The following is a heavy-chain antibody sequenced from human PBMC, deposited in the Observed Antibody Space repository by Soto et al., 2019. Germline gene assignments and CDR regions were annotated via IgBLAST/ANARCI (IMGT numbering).Heavy chain of an antibody. CDR3: GSGKRGPHGMDV. CDR1: GGTFSSYA. Sequence: SVKVSCKASGGTFSSYAISWVRQAPGQGLEWMGGIIPIFGTANYAQKFQGRVTITADKSTSTAYMELSSLRSEDTAVYYCGSGKRGPHGMDVWGQGTTVTVSS. D-gene: IGHD3-10*01. J-gene: IGHJ6*02. V-gene: IGHV1-69*06. CDR2: IIPIFGTA.